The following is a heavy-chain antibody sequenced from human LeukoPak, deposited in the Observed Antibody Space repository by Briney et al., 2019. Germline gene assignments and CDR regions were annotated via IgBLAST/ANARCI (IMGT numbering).Heavy chain of an antibody. CDR3: AGSLTINWFDP. Sequence: WASVKVSCKASGGTFSSYAISWVRQAPGQGLEWMGGIIPIFGTANYAQKFQGRVTITADESTSTAYMELSSLRSEDTAVYYCAGSLTINWFDPWGQGTLVTVSS. V-gene: IGHV1-69*13. CDR2: IIPIFGTA. J-gene: IGHJ5*02. CDR1: GGTFSSYA.